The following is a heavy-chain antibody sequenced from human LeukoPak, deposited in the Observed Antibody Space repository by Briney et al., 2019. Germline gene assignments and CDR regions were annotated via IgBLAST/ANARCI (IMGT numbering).Heavy chain of an antibody. V-gene: IGHV3-66*02. Sequence: GGSLRLSCAASGFTVSSNYMSWVRQAPGKGLEWVSVIYSGGSTYYADSVKGRFTISRDNSKNTLYLQMNCLRAEDTAVYYCARRRDYGGYCVWGQGTLVTVSS. CDR3: ARRRDYGGYCV. D-gene: IGHD4-17*01. CDR1: GFTVSSNY. CDR2: IYSGGST. J-gene: IGHJ4*02.